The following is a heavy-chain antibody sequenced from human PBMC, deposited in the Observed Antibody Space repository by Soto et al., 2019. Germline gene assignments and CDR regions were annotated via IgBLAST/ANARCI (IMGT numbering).Heavy chain of an antibody. Sequence: GGSLRLSCAASGFTFSNAWMNWVRQAPGKGLEWVGRIKSKTDGGTTDYAAPVKGRFTISRDDSKNTLYLQMNSLKTEDTAVYYCSSTSHYYYYGMDVWGQGTTVTLSS. J-gene: IGHJ6*02. V-gene: IGHV3-15*07. CDR1: GFTFSNAW. CDR2: IKSKTDGGTT. D-gene: IGHD2-2*01. CDR3: SSTSHYYYYGMDV.